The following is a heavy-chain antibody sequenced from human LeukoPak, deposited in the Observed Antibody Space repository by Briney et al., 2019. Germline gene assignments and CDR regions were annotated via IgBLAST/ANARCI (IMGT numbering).Heavy chain of an antibody. Sequence: PGGSLRLSCAASGFTFSSYWMSWVRQAPGKGLEWVANIKQDGSEKYYVDSAKGRFTISRDNAKNSLYLQMNSLRAEDTAVYYCARDLGSNFRKNNWFDPWGQGTLVTVSS. CDR3: ARDLGSNFRKNNWFDP. V-gene: IGHV3-7*01. CDR2: IKQDGSEK. CDR1: GFTFSSYW. J-gene: IGHJ5*02. D-gene: IGHD3-10*01.